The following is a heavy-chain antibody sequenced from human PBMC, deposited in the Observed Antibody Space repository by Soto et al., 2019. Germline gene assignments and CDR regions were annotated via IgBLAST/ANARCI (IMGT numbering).Heavy chain of an antibody. CDR3: ARDPYGSGSYYNTPPYYYGMDV. J-gene: IGHJ6*02. V-gene: IGHV3-66*01. Sequence: PGGSLRLSCAASGFTVSSNYMSWVRQAPGKGLEWVSVIYSGGSTYYADSVKGRFTISRDNSKNTLYLKMNCLRAEDMAVYYCARDPYGSGSYYNTPPYYYGMDVWGQGTTVTVSS. D-gene: IGHD3-10*01. CDR2: IYSGGST. CDR1: GFTVSSNY.